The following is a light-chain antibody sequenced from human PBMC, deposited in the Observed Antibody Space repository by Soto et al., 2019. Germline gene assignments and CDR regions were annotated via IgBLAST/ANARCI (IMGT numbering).Light chain of an antibody. J-gene: IGLJ3*02. Sequence: QSVLTQPPSVSATPGQRVTISCSGSSSNIGLSSVNWYQQLPGTSPKLLIYTNSQRPSGVPDRFSGSKSGTSASLAISGLQSADEADYYCAAWDDSLKGWVFGGGTKLTVL. CDR1: SSNIGLSS. CDR3: AAWDDSLKGWV. V-gene: IGLV1-44*01. CDR2: TNS.